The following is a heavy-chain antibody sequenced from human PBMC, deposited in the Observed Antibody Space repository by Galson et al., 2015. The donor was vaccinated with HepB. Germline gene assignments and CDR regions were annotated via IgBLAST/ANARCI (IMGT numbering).Heavy chain of an antibody. D-gene: IGHD2-15*01. CDR2: IWYDGSNK. J-gene: IGHJ3*02. CDR3: ARDYICSGGSCYTDAFDI. CDR1: GFTFRFYG. Sequence: SLRLSCAASGFTFRFYGVHWVRQAPGKGLEWVALIWYDGSNKYYTDSVKGRFTVSRDNSKSTLYLQMNNLRTEDTAVYYCARDYICSGGSCYTDAFDIWGQGIMVTVSS. V-gene: IGHV3-33*01.